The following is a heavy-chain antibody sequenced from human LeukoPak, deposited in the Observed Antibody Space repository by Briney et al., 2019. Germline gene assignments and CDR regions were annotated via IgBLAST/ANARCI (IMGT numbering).Heavy chain of an antibody. CDR3: ARDEYGDYGAFDY. Sequence: GASVKVSCKASGYTFTGYYMHWVRQAPGQGLEWMGWINPNSGGTNYAQKFQGWVTMTRDTSISTAYMELSRLRSDDTAVYYCARDEYGDYGAFDYWGQGTLVTVSS. CDR1: GYTFTGYY. D-gene: IGHD4-17*01. J-gene: IGHJ4*02. CDR2: INPNSGGT. V-gene: IGHV1-2*04.